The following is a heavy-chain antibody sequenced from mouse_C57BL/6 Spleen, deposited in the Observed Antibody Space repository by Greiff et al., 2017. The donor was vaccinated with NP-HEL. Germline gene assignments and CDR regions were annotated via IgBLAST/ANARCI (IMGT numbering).Heavy chain of an antibody. J-gene: IGHJ3*01. CDR2: ISSGSSTI. CDR1: GFTFSDYG. V-gene: IGHV5-17*01. D-gene: IGHD1-1*01. Sequence: VQLVESGGGLVKPGGSLKLSCAASGFTFSDYGMHWVRQAPEKGLEWVAYISSGSSTIYYADTVKGRFTISRDNAKNTLFLQMTSLRSEDTAMYYCARGYYGSAAWFAYWGQGTLVTVSA. CDR3: ARGYYGSAAWFAY.